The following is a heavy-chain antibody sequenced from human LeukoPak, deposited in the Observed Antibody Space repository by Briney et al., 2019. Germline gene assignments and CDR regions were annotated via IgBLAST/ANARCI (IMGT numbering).Heavy chain of an antibody. CDR2: ISYDGSNK. V-gene: IGHV3-30-3*01. Sequence: GGSLRLSCAASGFTFSSYAMHWVRQAPGKGLEWVAVISYDGSNKYYADSVKGRFTISRDNSKNTLYLQMNSLRPEHTAVCYCAREGAIQLWPNFDYWGQGTLVTVSS. CDR3: AREGAIQLWPNFDY. CDR1: GFTFSSYA. D-gene: IGHD5-18*01. J-gene: IGHJ4*02.